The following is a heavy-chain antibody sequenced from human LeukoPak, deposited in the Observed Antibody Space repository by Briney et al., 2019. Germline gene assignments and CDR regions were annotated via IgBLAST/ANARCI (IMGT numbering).Heavy chain of an antibody. CDR1: GGSISSGDYY. V-gene: IGHV4-30-4*08. CDR2: IYYSGST. CDR3: ASGGYCSSTSCYRAWFDP. Sequence: SETLSLTCTVSGGSISSGDYYWSWIRQPPGKGLEWIGYIYYSGSTYYNPSLKSRVTISVDTSKNQFSLKLSSVTAADTAVYCCASGGYCSSTSCYRAWFDPWGQGTLVTVSS. J-gene: IGHJ5*02. D-gene: IGHD2-2*01.